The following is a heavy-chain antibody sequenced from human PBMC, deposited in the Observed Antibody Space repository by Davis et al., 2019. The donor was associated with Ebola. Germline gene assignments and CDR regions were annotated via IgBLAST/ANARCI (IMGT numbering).Heavy chain of an antibody. J-gene: IGHJ4*02. CDR3: ARGYCSGGKCYGGFDS. Sequence: GESLKISCAASGFTFSNYDMHWVRQGTGKGLEWVSAIGASGDTYFLGSVQGRFTIARENGKNSLYLQMTSLRVDDTAVYYCARGYCSGGKCYGGFDSWGQGTLVTVSS. CDR1: GFTFSNYD. V-gene: IGHV3-13*01. D-gene: IGHD2-15*01. CDR2: IGASGDT.